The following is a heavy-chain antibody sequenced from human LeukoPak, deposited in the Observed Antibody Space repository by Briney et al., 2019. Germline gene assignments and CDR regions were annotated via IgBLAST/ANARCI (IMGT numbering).Heavy chain of an antibody. CDR1: GGSFSGYY. D-gene: IGHD3-22*01. Sequence: PSETLSLTCAVYGGSFSGYYWSWIRQPPGKGLEWIGEINHSGSTNYNPSLKSRVTISVDTSKNQFSLKLSSVTAADTAVYYCARRRITMIVVAPRFDPWGQGTLVTVSS. CDR3: ARRRITMIVVAPRFDP. V-gene: IGHV4-34*01. J-gene: IGHJ5*02. CDR2: INHSGST.